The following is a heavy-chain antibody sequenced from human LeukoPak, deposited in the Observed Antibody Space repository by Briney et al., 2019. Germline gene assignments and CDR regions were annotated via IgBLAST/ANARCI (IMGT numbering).Heavy chain of an antibody. Sequence: SETLSLTCTVSGGSISSYYWSWIRQPAGKGLEWIGRIYTSGSTNYNPSLKSRVTMSVDTSKNQFSLKLSSVTAADTAVYYCVGGLLWFGEDINWIDPWGRGTLVTVSS. V-gene: IGHV4-4*07. J-gene: IGHJ5*02. CDR2: IYTSGST. D-gene: IGHD3-10*01. CDR3: VGGLLWFGEDINWIDP. CDR1: GGSISSYY.